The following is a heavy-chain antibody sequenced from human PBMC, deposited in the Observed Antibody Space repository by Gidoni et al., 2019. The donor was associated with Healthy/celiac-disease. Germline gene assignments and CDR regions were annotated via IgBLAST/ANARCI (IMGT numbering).Heavy chain of an antibody. D-gene: IGHD3-16*01. Sequence: QVQLQESGPGLVKPSETLSLTCTVSGGSISSYYWSWIRQPPGKGLEWIGYIYYSGSTNYNPSLKSRVTISVDTSKNQFSLKLSSVTAADTAVYYCAGGSGGVWGQGTTVTVSS. CDR3: AGGSGGV. V-gene: IGHV4-59*01. CDR2: IYYSGST. CDR1: GGSISSYY. J-gene: IGHJ6*02.